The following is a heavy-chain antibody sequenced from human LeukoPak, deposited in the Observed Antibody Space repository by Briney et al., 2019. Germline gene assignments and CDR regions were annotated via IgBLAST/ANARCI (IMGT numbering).Heavy chain of an antibody. CDR3: ARVDELFYYGSGPDY. CDR2: ISYDGKTE. Sequence: GSLRLSCAASGFAFSKYSMHWVRQAPGKGLDWVAVISYDGKTEYYEDLVKGRFTVSRDNYRNILFLQMNNLRIEDTAVYYCARVDELFYYGSGPDYWGLGTLVTVSS. J-gene: IGHJ4*01. D-gene: IGHD3-10*01. V-gene: IGHV3-30*04. CDR1: GFAFSKYS.